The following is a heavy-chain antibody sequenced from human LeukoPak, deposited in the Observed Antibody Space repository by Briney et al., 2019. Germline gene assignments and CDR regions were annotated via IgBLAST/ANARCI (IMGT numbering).Heavy chain of an antibody. CDR1: GFTLIDHY. Sequence: PGGSLRLSCAASGFTLIDHYMDWVRQAPGKGLEWVGRIKNKRGSYTADYAASVKGRFTLSRDDSQNSLYLQMNSLKTEDTAVYYCGRDTATALDYWGQGTLVTVSS. CDR2: IKNKRGSYTA. CDR3: GRDTATALDY. J-gene: IGHJ4*02. D-gene: IGHD6-13*01. V-gene: IGHV3-72*01.